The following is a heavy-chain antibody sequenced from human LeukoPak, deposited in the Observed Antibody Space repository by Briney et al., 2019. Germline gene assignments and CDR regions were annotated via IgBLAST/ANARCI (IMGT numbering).Heavy chain of an antibody. V-gene: IGHV4-30-2*01. CDR3: ARTGSYYGVYYFDY. J-gene: IGHJ4*02. CDR1: GGSISSGGHS. CDR2: IYHSGST. Sequence: KPSETLSLTCAVSGGSISSGGHSWSWIRQPPGKGLEWIGYIYHSGSTYYNPSLKSRVTISVDRSKNQFSLKLSSVTAADTAVYYCARTGSYYGVYYFDYWGQGTLVTVSS. D-gene: IGHD1-26*01.